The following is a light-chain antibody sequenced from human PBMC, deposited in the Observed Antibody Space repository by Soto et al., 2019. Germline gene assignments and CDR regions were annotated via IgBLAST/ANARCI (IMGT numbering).Light chain of an antibody. J-gene: IGLJ2*01. Sequence: QTVVTQPPSASGTPGQRVTISCSGSSSNIGSNTVNWYQQLPGTAPKLLIYSGNQRPSGVPDRFSGSKSGTSASLAISGLQSEDEADYYCAAWDDSLNGHVFGGGTKLTVL. CDR2: SGN. CDR3: AAWDDSLNGHV. CDR1: SSNIGSNT. V-gene: IGLV1-44*01.